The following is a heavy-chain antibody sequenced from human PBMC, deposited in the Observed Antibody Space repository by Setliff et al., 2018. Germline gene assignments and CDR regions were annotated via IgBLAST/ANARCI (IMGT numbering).Heavy chain of an antibody. J-gene: IGHJ4*02. D-gene: IGHD3-22*01. CDR1: GGSISSGSYY. V-gene: IGHV4-61*09. Sequence: SLTCTVSGGSISSGSYYWSWIRQPAGKGLEWIGHIYTSGSTNYNPSLKSRVTISVDTSKNQFSLKLSSVTAADTAVYYCARAHPSRMIVVVRAYYYFDYWGQGTLVTVSS. CDR2: IYTSGST. CDR3: ARAHPSRMIVVVRAYYYFDY.